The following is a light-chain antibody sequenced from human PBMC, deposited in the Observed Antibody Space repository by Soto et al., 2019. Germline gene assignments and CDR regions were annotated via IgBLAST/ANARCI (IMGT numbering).Light chain of an antibody. V-gene: IGLV2-14*01. J-gene: IGLJ1*01. CDR1: SSDVGGYNY. CDR2: EVS. Sequence: QSALTQPASVSGSPGQSITIACTGTSSDVGGYNYVSWYQQHPGKAPKVMIYEVSHRPSGVSDRFSGSKSGNTASLTISGLQAEDEADYYCSSYAGSYYVFGTGTKLTVL. CDR3: SSYAGSYYV.